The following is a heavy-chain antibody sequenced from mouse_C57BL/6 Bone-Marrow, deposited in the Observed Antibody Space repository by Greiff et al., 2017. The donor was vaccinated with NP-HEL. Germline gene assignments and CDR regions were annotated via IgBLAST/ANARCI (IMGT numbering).Heavy chain of an antibody. CDR2: IYPGSGTT. Sequence: QVQLQQPGADLVKPGASVKMSCKASGYTFTSYWITWVKQRPGQGLEWIGDIYPGSGTTNYNAKFKSKATLTGDTSSSTAYMQLSSLTSEDSAVYYCARGYYGIYEGFAYWGQGTLVTVS. J-gene: IGHJ3*01. CDR3: ARGYYGIYEGFAY. CDR1: GYTFTSYW. V-gene: IGHV1-55*01. D-gene: IGHD2-1*01.